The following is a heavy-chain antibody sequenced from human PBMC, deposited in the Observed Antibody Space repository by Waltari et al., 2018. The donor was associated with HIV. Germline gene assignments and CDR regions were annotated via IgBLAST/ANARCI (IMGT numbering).Heavy chain of an antibody. V-gene: IGHV3-23*04. CDR3: AKDFDTSGLPYVVIDS. CDR1: GVTVRSHA. J-gene: IGHJ4*02. Sequence: EVKLVQSGGGLVQPGGSLRLSCAASGVTVRSHAPRSVRRAPGKGLQWVSTISGSGSQTYYAESAKGRFAISRDNSEDTLILQMTRLRVEDTALYFCAKDFDTSGLPYVVIDSWGQGTLVTVSS. CDR2: ISGSGSQT. D-gene: IGHD3-22*01.